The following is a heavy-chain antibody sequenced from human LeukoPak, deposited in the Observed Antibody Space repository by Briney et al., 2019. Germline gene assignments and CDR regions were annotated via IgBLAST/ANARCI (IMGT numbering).Heavy chain of an antibody. CDR1: GGPSSSYY. V-gene: IGHV4-59*01. D-gene: IGHD3-3*01. Sequence: SETLSLTCTVSGGPSSSYYWSWIRQPPGKGLEWSGYIYYSGSTNYNPSLKSRVTISVDTSKNQFSLKLSSVTAADTAVYYCASSPYYDFWSGYLPPFDYWGQGTLVTVSS. CDR3: ASSPYYDFWSGYLPPFDY. CDR2: IYYSGST. J-gene: IGHJ4*02.